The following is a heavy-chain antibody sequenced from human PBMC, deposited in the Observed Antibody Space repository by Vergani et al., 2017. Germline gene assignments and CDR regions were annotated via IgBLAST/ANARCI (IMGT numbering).Heavy chain of an antibody. CDR1: GFIFKNHG. Sequence: QVQLVESGGGVVQPGTSLRLSCAASGFIFKNHGMQWVRQAPGKGLEWVAFIHYDGSHEYYIDSVKGRFTISRDNSKNTLILQMNGLRAEDTAVYYCARSGYCAHGVCYMTYYYYMDVWGKGTAVTVSS. V-gene: IGHV3-33*01. J-gene: IGHJ6*03. CDR3: ARSGYCAHGVCYMTYYYYMDV. D-gene: IGHD2-8*01. CDR2: IHYDGSHE.